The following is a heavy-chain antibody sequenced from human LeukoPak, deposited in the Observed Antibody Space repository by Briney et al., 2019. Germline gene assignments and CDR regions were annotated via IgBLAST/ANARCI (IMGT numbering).Heavy chain of an antibody. CDR2: IIPIFGTA. CDR1: GGTFSSYA. V-gene: IGHV1-69*05. Sequence: ASVEVSCKASGGTFSSYAISWVRQAPGQGLEWMGGIIPIFGTANYAQKFQGRVTITTDESTGTAYMELSSLRSEDTAVYYCARDHGITGTTAIDYWGQGTLVTVSS. D-gene: IGHD1-7*01. J-gene: IGHJ4*02. CDR3: ARDHGITGTTAIDY.